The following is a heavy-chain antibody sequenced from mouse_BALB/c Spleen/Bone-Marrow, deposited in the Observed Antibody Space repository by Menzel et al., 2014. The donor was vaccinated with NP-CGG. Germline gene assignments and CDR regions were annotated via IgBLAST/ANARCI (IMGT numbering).Heavy chain of an antibody. Sequence: QVQLQQSGAELVRPGASVKLSCKASGYTFTSYWINWVKQRPGQGLEWIGNIYPSDSYTNYNQKFKDKATLTVDKSSSTAYMQLSSPTSEDSAVYYCTRVRGYSSRAWFAYWGQGTLVTVSA. CDR1: GYTFTSYW. V-gene: IGHV1-69*02. D-gene: IGHD1-1*01. J-gene: IGHJ3*01. CDR3: TRVRGYSSRAWFAY. CDR2: IYPSDSYT.